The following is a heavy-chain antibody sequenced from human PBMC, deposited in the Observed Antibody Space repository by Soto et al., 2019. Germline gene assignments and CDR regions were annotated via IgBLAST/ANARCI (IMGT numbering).Heavy chain of an antibody. D-gene: IGHD6-19*01. Sequence: EVQLVESGGGLVQPGRSLRLSCAASGFTFDDYAMHWVRQAPGKGLEWGSGISWNSGSIGYADSVKGRFTISRDNAKNSLYLQMNSLRAEDTALYYCAKAGGIAVANWFDPWGHGTLVTVSS. CDR2: ISWNSGSI. CDR1: GFTFDDYA. J-gene: IGHJ5*02. V-gene: IGHV3-9*01. CDR3: AKAGGIAVANWFDP.